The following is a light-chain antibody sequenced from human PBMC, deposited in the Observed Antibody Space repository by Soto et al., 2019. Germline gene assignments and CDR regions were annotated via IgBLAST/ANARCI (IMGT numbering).Light chain of an antibody. J-gene: IGLJ7*01. Sequence: QSVLTQPASVSGSPGQSITISCTGTSSDVGYNHYVSWYQQHPGKAPKLMIYEVSNRPSGVSNRFSGSKSGNTASLTISGLQAEDEADYYCSSYTSSSTLFGGGTQLTVL. CDR3: SSYTSSSTL. V-gene: IGLV2-14*01. CDR1: SSDVGYNHY. CDR2: EVS.